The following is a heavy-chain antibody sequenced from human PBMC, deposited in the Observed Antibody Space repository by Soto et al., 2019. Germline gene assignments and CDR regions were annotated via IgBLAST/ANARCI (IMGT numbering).Heavy chain of an antibody. V-gene: IGHV4-59*01. CDR2: VYYLGST. CDR1: GGSMSEYF. D-gene: IGHD3-10*01. Sequence: SETLSLTCSVSGGSMSEYFWSWIRQSPERGLECIGYVYYLGSTDYNPSLKSRVTISVDTSKRQFSLRLSSVTAADAAIYYCARDGYDGSGSPYPAYWGPGIQVTVSS. CDR3: ARDGYDGSGSPYPAY. J-gene: IGHJ4*02.